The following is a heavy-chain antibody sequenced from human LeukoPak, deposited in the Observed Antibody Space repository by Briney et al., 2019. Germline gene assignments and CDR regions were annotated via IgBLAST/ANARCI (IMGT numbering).Heavy chain of an antibody. V-gene: IGHV4-61*01. D-gene: IGHD6-13*01. CDR3: AVMYSSSWYWFDP. Sequence: NPSDTLSLTCIVSAGSVSSDTYYWSWIRQPPGKGLEWIGYIYYSGSTNYNPSLKSRVTISVDTSKNQFSLKLSSVTAADTAVYYCAVMYSSSWYWFDPWGQGTLVTVSS. CDR2: IYYSGST. CDR1: AGSVSSDTYY. J-gene: IGHJ5*02.